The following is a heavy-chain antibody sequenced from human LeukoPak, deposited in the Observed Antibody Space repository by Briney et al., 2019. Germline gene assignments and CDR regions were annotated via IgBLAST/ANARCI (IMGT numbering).Heavy chain of an antibody. V-gene: IGHV3-21*01. CDR2: ISSSSSYI. CDR3: ARDSGELYFDY. D-gene: IGHD1-26*01. CDR1: GFTFSSYS. Sequence: GGSLRLSCAASGFTFSSYSMNWVRQAPGKGLEWVSSISSSSSYIYYADSVKGRFTISRDNAKSSLYLQMNSLRAEDTAVYYCARDSGELYFDYWGQGTLVTVSS. J-gene: IGHJ4*02.